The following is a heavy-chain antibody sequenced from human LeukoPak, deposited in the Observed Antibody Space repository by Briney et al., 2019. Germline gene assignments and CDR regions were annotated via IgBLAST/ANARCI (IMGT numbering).Heavy chain of an antibody. CDR1: GFTFSSYV. V-gene: IGHV3-30*02. J-gene: IGHJ6*03. CDR3: AKDSDYYYYYMDV. CDR2: IRYDGSNK. D-gene: IGHD3-10*01. Sequence: PGGSLRLSCAASGFTFSSYVMHWVRQAPGKGLEWVAFIRYDGSNKYYADSVKGRFTISRDNSKNTLYLQMNSLRAEDTAVYYCAKDSDYYYYYMDVWGKGTTVTISS.